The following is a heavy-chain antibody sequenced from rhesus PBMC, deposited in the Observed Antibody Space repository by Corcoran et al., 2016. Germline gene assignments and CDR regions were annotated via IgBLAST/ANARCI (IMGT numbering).Heavy chain of an antibody. D-gene: IGHD3-16*01. Sequence: QVQLQESGPGLVKPSETLSLTCAVSGYSISSDYYWGWIRQPPGQGLEYIGYSSGWSETTSPTPSLMSRVTISKATSKNQLSLKLSSVTAADTAVYYCARDLYSGSYYYYSLDVWGRGVLVTVSS. CDR3: ARDLYSGSYYYYSLDV. CDR2: SSGWSETT. V-gene: IGHV4-99*02. CDR1: GYSISSDYY. J-gene: IGHJ5-2*02.